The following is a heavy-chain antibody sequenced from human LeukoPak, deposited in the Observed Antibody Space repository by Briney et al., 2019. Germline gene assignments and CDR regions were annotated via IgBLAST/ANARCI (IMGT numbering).Heavy chain of an antibody. J-gene: IGHJ4*02. V-gene: IGHV4-61*01. CDR2: IYYSGST. D-gene: IGHD2-15*01. Sequence: PSETLSLTCSVSGGSVSSGSYYWNWIRQPPGKGLEWIGYIYYSGSTNYNPSLQSRVTISVDTSRNQCSLKLSSVTAADTAMYYCARAPIRNCSAGTCYSHFDNWGQGTLVTVSS. CDR3: ARAPIRNCSAGTCYSHFDN. CDR1: GGSVSSGSYY.